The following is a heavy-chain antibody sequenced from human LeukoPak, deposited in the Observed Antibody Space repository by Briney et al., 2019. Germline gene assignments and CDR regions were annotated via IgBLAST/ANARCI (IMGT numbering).Heavy chain of an antibody. J-gene: IGHJ6*02. V-gene: IGHV1-58*02. CDR1: GFTFTSSA. D-gene: IGHD3-10*01. Sequence: TSVKASCKASGFTFTSSAMQWVRQARGQRLEWIGWIVVGSGHTNYAQKFQERVTITRDMSTSTAYMELSSLRSEDTAVYYCAATVEGSGPYYGMDVWGQGTTVTVSS. CDR2: IVVGSGHT. CDR3: AATVEGSGPYYGMDV.